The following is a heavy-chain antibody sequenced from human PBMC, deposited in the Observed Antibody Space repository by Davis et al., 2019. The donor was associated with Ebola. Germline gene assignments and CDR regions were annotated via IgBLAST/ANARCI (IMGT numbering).Heavy chain of an antibody. D-gene: IGHD3-16*02. CDR3: ARAPLFVGAFDI. CDR2: IYYSGST. CDR1: GGSVNSGDYY. J-gene: IGHJ3*02. V-gene: IGHV4-30-4*01. Sequence: SETLSLTCSVSGGSVNSGDYYWSWIRQPPGKGLEWIGYIYYSGSTNYNPSLKSRVTISVDTSKNQFSLKLSSVTAADTAVYYCARAPLFVGAFDIWGQGTMVTVSS.